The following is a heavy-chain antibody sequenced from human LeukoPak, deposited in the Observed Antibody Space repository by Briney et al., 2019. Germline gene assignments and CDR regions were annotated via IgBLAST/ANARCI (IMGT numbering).Heavy chain of an antibody. CDR2: ISSSSSTI. D-gene: IGHD1-20*01. Sequence: PGGSLRLSCAAPGFTFSSYSMNWVRQAPGKGLEWVSYISSSSSTIYYADSVKGRFTISRDNAKNSLYLQMNSLRAEDTAVYYCARDGSVAAITGRGGFFDYWGQGTLVTVSS. J-gene: IGHJ4*02. CDR1: GFTFSSYS. V-gene: IGHV3-48*01. CDR3: ARDGSVAAITGRGGFFDY.